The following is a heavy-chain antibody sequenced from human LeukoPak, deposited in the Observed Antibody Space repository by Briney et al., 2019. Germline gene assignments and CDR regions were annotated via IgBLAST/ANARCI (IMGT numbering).Heavy chain of an antibody. CDR1: GFTFSSYE. V-gene: IGHV3-48*03. Sequence: GRSLRLSCAASGFTFSSYEMNWVRQAPGKGLEWVSYISSSGSTIYYADSVKGRFTISRDNAKNSLYLQMNSLRAEDTAVYYCASDITTHPGYWGQGTLVTVSS. CDR2: ISSSGSTI. J-gene: IGHJ4*02. CDR3: ASDITTHPGY. D-gene: IGHD3-22*01.